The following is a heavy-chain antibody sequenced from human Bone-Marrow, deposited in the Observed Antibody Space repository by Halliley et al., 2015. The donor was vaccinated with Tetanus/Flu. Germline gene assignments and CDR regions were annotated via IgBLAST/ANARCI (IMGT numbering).Heavy chain of an antibody. CDR2: IDPSDSYT. J-gene: IGHJ4*02. CDR3: VTRVESSDTTVLPES. Sequence: QLVQSGAEVKKPGESLRISCKGSGYIFSDSWINWVRQVPGKGLEWMGKIDPSDSYTNYSPSFQGHVTMSTDTSISTAFLQWSGLKASDPAIYYCVTRVESSDTTVLPESWGQGTLVTVSS. V-gene: IGHV5-10-1*01. CDR1: GYIFSDSW. D-gene: IGHD4-4*01.